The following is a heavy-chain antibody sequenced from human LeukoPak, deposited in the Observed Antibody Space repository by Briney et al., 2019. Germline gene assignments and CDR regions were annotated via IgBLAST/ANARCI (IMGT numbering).Heavy chain of an antibody. CDR3: ATETIGRHYDY. CDR1: GFTISTYA. CDR2: IGPTGTDR. V-gene: IGHV3-21*01. Sequence: AGGSLRLSCAASGFTISTYAMTWVRQAPGKGLEWVSSIGPTGTDRYYADSVRGRFTISRDNAKNSMYLQMDSLRDEDTAVYYCATETIGRHYDYWGQGTLLTVSS. D-gene: IGHD1-14*01. J-gene: IGHJ4*02.